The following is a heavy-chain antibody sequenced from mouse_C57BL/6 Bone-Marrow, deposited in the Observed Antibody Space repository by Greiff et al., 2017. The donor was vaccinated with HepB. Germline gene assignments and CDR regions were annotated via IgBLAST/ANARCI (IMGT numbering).Heavy chain of an antibody. CDR1: GYTFTSYW. Sequence: QVQLQQPGAELVKPGASVKLSCKASGYTFTSYWMHWVKQRPGQGLEWIGMIHPNSGSTNYNEKFKSKATLTVDKSSSTAYMQRSSLTSEDSAVYYCARDPDYYGSSYDWYFDVWGTGTTVTVSS. CDR2: IHPNSGST. J-gene: IGHJ1*03. CDR3: ARDPDYYGSSYDWYFDV. V-gene: IGHV1-64*01. D-gene: IGHD1-1*01.